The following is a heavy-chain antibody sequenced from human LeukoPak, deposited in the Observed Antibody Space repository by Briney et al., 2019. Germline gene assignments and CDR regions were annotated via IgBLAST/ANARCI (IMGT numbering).Heavy chain of an antibody. D-gene: IGHD4-17*01. J-gene: IGHJ4*02. Sequence: SVKVSCKASGGTFSSYAISWVRQAPGQGLEWMGRIIPILGIANYAQKFQGRVTITADKSTSTAYMELSSLRSEDTAVFYCASEDYGDLPGYWGQGTLVTVSS. CDR2: IIPILGIA. CDR3: ASEDYGDLPGY. CDR1: GGTFSSYA. V-gene: IGHV1-69*04.